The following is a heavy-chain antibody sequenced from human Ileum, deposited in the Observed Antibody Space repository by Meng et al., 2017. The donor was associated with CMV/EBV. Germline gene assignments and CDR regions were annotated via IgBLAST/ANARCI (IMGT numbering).Heavy chain of an antibody. CDR1: GGSFPGRY. CDR3: ARRVGSGKYYFDF. CDR2: INHSETT. J-gene: IGHJ4*02. V-gene: IGHV4-34*01. Sequence: CAVYGGSFPGRYCSWIRQSPGKRLGWIAEINHSETTNCTPSLKSRVTISVDSFKNQCSLRLNSVTAADTAVFYCARRVGSGKYYFDFWSQGSLVTVSS. D-gene: IGHD3-10*01.